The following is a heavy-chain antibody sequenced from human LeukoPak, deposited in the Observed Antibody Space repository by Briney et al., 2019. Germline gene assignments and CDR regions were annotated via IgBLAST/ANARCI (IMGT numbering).Heavy chain of an antibody. CDR3: ARVGAPYTSSLYHSYYHMDV. V-gene: IGHV3-30*02. CDR2: IRYDGSKK. J-gene: IGHJ6*03. CDR1: GFTFNRFG. Sequence: GGSLRLPCTASGFTFNRFGIHWVRQAPGKGLEWVAFIRYDGSKKYCADSVKGRFTVSRDNTRNMVYMQMNGLTTEDTAVYYCARVGAPYTSSLYHSYYHMDVWGTGTTVIVSS. D-gene: IGHD6-13*01.